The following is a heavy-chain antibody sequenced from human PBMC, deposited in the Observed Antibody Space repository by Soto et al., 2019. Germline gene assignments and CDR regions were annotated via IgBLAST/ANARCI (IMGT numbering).Heavy chain of an antibody. D-gene: IGHD1-1*01. J-gene: IGHJ4*02. CDR2: ISAHNGNT. Sequence: QVHLVQSGAEVKKPGASVKVSCKGSGYAFTTYGITWVRQAPGQGLEWMGWISAHNGNTNYAQKLQGRVTVTIDTSTSTAYMELRSLRSDDTGVYYCARGRYGDYWGQGALVTVSS. CDR1: GYAFTTYG. V-gene: IGHV1-18*01. CDR3: ARGRYGDY.